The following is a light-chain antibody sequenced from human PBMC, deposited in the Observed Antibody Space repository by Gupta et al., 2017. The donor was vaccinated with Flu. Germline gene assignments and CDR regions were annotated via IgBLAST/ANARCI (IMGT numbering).Light chain of an antibody. J-gene: IGKJ1*01. CDR2: KAS. CDR1: QSVSSR. Sequence: SPSTLSASVGDRVTITCRASQSVSSRLTWYQQKPGKAPKLLIYKASALESGVPSRFSGSGPGTEFTLTISSLQPDDFATYYCQQYDLYWTFGQGTKVEIK. CDR3: QQYDLYWT. V-gene: IGKV1-5*03.